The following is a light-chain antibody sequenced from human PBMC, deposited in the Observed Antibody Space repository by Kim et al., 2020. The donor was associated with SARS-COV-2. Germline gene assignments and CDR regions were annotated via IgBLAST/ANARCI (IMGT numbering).Light chain of an antibody. CDR3: QQYNNWPPIT. V-gene: IGKV3-15*01. Sequence: SPGERATLACRASQSVSSNLAWYQQKPGQAPRLLIYGASTMATGIPARFSGSGSGTEFTLTISSLQSEDFAVYYCQQYNNWPPITFGQGTRLEIK. CDR1: QSVSSN. J-gene: IGKJ5*01. CDR2: GAS.